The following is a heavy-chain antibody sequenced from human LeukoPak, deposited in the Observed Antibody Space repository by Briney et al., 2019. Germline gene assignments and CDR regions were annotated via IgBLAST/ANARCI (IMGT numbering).Heavy chain of an antibody. D-gene: IGHD3-3*01. J-gene: IGHJ4*02. Sequence: GGSLRLSCVASGFTVTTNYMSWVRQAPGKGLEWVSVIYSGGSTYYADSVKGRFTISRHNSKNTLYLQMDSLRDEDTAVYYCARGDFWSGYYTGLYWGQGTLVTVSS. CDR2: IYSGGST. V-gene: IGHV3-53*04. CDR1: GFTVTTNY. CDR3: ARGDFWSGYYTGLY.